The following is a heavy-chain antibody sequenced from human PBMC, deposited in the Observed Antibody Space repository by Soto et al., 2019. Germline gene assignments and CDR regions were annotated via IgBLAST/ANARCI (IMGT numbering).Heavy chain of an antibody. J-gene: IGHJ4*02. Sequence: QVQLVESGGGVVQPGRSLRLSCAASGFTFSSYGMHWVRQAPGKGLEWVAVISYDGSNKYYADSVKGRFTISRDNSKNTLYLQMNSLRAEDTAVYYCAKDMGMRMIVGVITTFACDYWGQGTLVTVSS. V-gene: IGHV3-30*18. CDR1: GFTFSSYG. CDR2: ISYDGSNK. D-gene: IGHD3-22*01. CDR3: AKDMGMRMIVGVITTFACDY.